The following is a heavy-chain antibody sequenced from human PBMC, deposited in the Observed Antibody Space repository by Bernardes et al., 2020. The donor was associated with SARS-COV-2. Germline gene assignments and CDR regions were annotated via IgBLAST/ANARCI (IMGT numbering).Heavy chain of an antibody. CDR1: GFTFDDYA. Sequence: GGSLRLSCAASGFTFDDYAMHWVRQAPGKGLEWVSGISWNSGSIGYADSVKGRFTISRDNAKNSLYLQMNSLRAEDTALYYCAKARGCSSTSCYVYLDYYYGMDVWGQGTTVTVSS. D-gene: IGHD2-2*01. CDR2: ISWNSGSI. J-gene: IGHJ6*02. V-gene: IGHV3-9*01. CDR3: AKARGCSSTSCYVYLDYYYGMDV.